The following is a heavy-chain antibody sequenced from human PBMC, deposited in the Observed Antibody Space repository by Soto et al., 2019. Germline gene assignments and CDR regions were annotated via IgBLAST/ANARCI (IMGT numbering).Heavy chain of an antibody. CDR2: IYHSGST. CDR3: ARAGIAVAGRGGSEGFY. Sequence: QVQLQESGPGLVKPSGTLSLTCAVSSGSISSSNWWSWVRQHPGKGLEWIGEIYHSGSTNYNPSLKSRVTISVDKSKNQFSLKLSSLTAADTAVYYCARAGIAVAGRGGSEGFYWGQGTLVTVSS. CDR1: SGSISSSNW. V-gene: IGHV4-4*02. D-gene: IGHD6-19*01. J-gene: IGHJ4*02.